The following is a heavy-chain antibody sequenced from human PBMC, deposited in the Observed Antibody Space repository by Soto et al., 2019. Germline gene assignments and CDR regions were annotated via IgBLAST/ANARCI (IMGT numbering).Heavy chain of an antibody. CDR1: GGTCSVSA. Sequence: EVQLVESGGGLVQPGGSLKLSCAASGGTCSVSAMHWVRQASGKGLEWVGRIRSKANSYATEYAASVKGRFTISRDDSQNTADLQMNSLKTEDTSVYYCTSYTARVDYGMDVWGKGTTVTVSS. V-gene: IGHV3-73*02. D-gene: IGHD5-18*01. CDR2: IRSKANSYAT. CDR3: TSYTARVDYGMDV. J-gene: IGHJ6*04.